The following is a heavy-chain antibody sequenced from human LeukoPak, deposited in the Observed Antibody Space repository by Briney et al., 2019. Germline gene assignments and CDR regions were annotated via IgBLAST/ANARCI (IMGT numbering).Heavy chain of an antibody. CDR1: GFIFDSYS. CDR2: ISSGGSTI. CDR3: ARLRGGPHIGSYGYYVDY. D-gene: IGHD5-18*01. Sequence: GGSLRLSCAASGFIFDSYSMNWVRQAPGKGLEWVSYISSGGSTINYADSVKGRFAISRDNAKNSLYLQMNSLRAEDTAVYYCARLRGGPHIGSYGYYVDYWGQGTLVTVSS. J-gene: IGHJ4*02. V-gene: IGHV3-48*01.